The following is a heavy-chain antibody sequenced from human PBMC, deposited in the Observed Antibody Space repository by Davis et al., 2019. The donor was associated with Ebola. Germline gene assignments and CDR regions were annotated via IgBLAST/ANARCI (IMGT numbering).Heavy chain of an antibody. Sequence: ASVKVSCKASGYTFKNSAISWVRQAPGQGLEWMGWISAYNCNTAYAQILQGRVTMTTDTSTGTAYMELRSLRSDDTAVYFCAITSIVGTTTTASDIWDQGTMVTVSS. CDR2: ISAYNCNT. CDR1: GYTFKNSA. J-gene: IGHJ3*02. V-gene: IGHV1-18*01. D-gene: IGHD1-26*01. CDR3: AITSIVGTTTTASDI.